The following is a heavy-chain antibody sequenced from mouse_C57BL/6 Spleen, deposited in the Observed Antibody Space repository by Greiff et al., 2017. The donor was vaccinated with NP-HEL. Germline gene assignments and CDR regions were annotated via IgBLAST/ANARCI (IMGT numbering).Heavy chain of an antibody. CDR3: ARSKLDYDAWFAY. J-gene: IGHJ3*01. D-gene: IGHD2-4*01. CDR2: IYPGSGNT. V-gene: IGHV1-76*01. CDR1: GYTFTDYY. Sequence: QVQLKQSGAELVRPGASVKLSCKASGYTFTDYYINWVKQRPGQGLEWIARIYPGSGNTSYIEKFKGKATLTAEKSSSTAYMQRSSLTSDASAVYFCARSKLDYDAWFAYWGQGTLVTVSA.